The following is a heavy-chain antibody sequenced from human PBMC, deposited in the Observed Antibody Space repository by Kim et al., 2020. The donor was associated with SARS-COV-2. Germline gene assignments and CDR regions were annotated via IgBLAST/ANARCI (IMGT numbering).Heavy chain of an antibody. CDR2: IKSKTDGGTT. V-gene: IGHV3-15*01. J-gene: IGHJ6*02. D-gene: IGHD2-2*02. Sequence: GGSLRLSCAASGFTFSNAWMSWVRQAPGKGLEWVGRIKSKTDGGTTDYAAPVKGRFTISRDDSKNTLYLQMNSLKTEDTAVYYCTTEYCSSTSCYRSLDYYYGMDVWGQGTTVTVSS. CDR3: TTEYCSSTSCYRSLDYYYGMDV. CDR1: GFTFSNAW.